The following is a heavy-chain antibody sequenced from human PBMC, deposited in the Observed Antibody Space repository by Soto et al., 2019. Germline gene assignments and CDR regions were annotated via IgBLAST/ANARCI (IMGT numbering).Heavy chain of an antibody. CDR3: TTDRLVLGVVNPNYYYHGMDV. CDR2: IKSKTDGGTT. J-gene: IGHJ6*02. CDR1: GFTFSNAW. D-gene: IGHD3-3*01. V-gene: IGHV3-15*07. Sequence: PGGSLRLSCAASGFTFSNAWMNWVRQAPGKGLEWVGRIKSKTDGGTTDYAAPVKGRFTISRDDSKNTLYLQMNSLKTEDTAVYYCTTDRLVLGVVNPNYYYHGMDVWGQGTTVTVS.